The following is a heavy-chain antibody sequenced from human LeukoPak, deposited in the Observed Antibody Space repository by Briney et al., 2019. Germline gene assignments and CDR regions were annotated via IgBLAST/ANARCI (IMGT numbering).Heavy chain of an antibody. CDR3: ARGHHDSSGNYSLFYY. J-gene: IGHJ4*02. Sequence: SGTLSLTCAVSGGSISSSNWWSWARPPPGKGLEWIGEIYHSGRTNYNPSLKSPVTISVDKTKSQFSLKLSSVTAADTAVYYCARGHHDSSGNYSLFYYWGQGTLVTVSS. V-gene: IGHV4-4*02. CDR1: GGSISSSNW. CDR2: IYHSGRT. D-gene: IGHD3-22*01.